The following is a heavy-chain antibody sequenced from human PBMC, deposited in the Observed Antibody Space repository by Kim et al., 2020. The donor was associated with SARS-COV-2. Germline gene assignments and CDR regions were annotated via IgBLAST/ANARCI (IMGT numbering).Heavy chain of an antibody. D-gene: IGHD6-19*01. CDR1: GGSISSGGYY. CDR3: AGSSGWYYGGVGTNWFDP. V-gene: IGHV4-31*03. CDR2: IYYRRST. J-gene: IGHJ5*02. Sequence: SETLSLTCPVSGGSISSGGYYWSWIRQHPGKGLEWIGYIYYRRSTYYNPSLKSRVTISVDTSTNQFSLKLSSVTAADTAVYYCAGSSGWYYGGVGTNWFDPGGQGTLVTVSS.